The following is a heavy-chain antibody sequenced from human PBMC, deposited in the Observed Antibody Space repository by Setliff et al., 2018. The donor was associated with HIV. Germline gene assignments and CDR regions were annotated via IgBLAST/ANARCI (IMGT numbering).Heavy chain of an antibody. CDR3: ARGAIAAAGTDY. V-gene: IGHV4-34*01. CDR1: GGSFSGYY. CDR2: INHSGST. Sequence: SETLSLTCTVYGGSFSGYYWSWIRQPPGKGLEWIGEINHSGSTNYNPSLKSRVTISVDTSKNQFSLKLSSVTAADTAVYYCARGAIAAAGTDYWGQGTLVTVSS. D-gene: IGHD6-13*01. J-gene: IGHJ4*02.